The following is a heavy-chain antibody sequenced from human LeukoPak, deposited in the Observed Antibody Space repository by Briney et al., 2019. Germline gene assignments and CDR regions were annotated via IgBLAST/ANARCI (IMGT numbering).Heavy chain of an antibody. D-gene: IGHD5-24*01. J-gene: IGHJ4*02. V-gene: IGHV3-66*01. CDR1: GITVSDSH. Sequence: PGGSLTLSCAVSGITVSDSHMNWVRQAPGKGLEWVSVIFSGGSAYYADSVKGRFTISRDNSKSTLYLQMNNLRGDDTAFYYCARGNRYNIPYYFDYWGQGILVTVSS. CDR3: ARGNRYNIPYYFDY. CDR2: IFSGGSA.